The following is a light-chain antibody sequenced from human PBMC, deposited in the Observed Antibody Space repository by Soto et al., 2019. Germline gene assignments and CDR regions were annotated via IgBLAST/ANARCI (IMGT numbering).Light chain of an antibody. J-gene: IGKJ4*01. Sequence: DFVMPQSPLSLPVTPGEPASISCRSSQSLLHSDGYKYFDWYLQKPGQSPQLLIYLASNRGIVVPDRFSGNGSGADFTMKIRRVEAADGGVYYCMQALQLPITFRGGNKVEIK. CDR1: QSLLHSDGYKY. CDR3: MQALQLPIT. V-gene: IGKV2-28*01. CDR2: LAS.